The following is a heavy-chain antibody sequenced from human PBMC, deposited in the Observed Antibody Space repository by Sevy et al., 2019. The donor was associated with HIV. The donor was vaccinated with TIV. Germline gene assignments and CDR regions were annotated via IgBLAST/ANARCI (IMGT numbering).Heavy chain of an antibody. V-gene: IGHV3-48*02. D-gene: IGHD4-17*01. CDR3: AREGSYGDYV. Sequence: GGSLRLSCAASGFTFSSYSMNWVRQAPGKGLEWVSYISSSSSTIYYADSVKGRFTISRDNAKNSLYLQINSLRDEDTAVYYCAREGSYGDYVWGQGTLVTVSS. CDR2: ISSSSSTI. CDR1: GFTFSSYS. J-gene: IGHJ4*02.